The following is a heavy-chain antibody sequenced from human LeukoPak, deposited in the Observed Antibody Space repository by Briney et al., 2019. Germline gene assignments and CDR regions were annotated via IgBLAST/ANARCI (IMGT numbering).Heavy chain of an antibody. CDR1: GGSFSGYY. Sequence: SETLSLTCAVYGGSFSGYYWSWIRQPPGKGLEWIGEINHSGTTNYNPSLKSRVIISVDTSKNQFSLKLSSVTAADTAVYYCARVDGDYHYYYYGMDVRGKGTTVTVSS. V-gene: IGHV4-34*01. D-gene: IGHD4-17*01. CDR2: INHSGTT. CDR3: ARVDGDYHYYYYGMDV. J-gene: IGHJ6*04.